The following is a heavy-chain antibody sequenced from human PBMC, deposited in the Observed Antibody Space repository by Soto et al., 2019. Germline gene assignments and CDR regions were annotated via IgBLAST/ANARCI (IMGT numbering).Heavy chain of an antibody. V-gene: IGHV4-59*07. CDR2: IYYSGST. D-gene: IGHD6-13*01. J-gene: IGHJ6*02. CDR1: GGSISSYY. Sequence: SDTLSLTCSVSGGSISSYYWSWSRQPQGKGLEWIGYIYYSGSTNYNPSLKSRVTISVDTSKNQFSLKLSSVTAADTAVYYCARGGIAAAGTGVYYYYGMDVWGQGTTVTVSS. CDR3: ARGGIAAAGTGVYYYYGMDV.